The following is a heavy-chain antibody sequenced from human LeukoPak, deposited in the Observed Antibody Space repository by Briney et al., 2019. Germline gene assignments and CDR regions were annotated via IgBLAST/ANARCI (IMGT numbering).Heavy chain of an antibody. CDR1: GGSISSYY. Sequence: SDTLSLTCTVSGGSISSYYWSWIRQPAGKGLEWIGYIYYSGSTNYNPSLKSQVTISVDTSKNQFSLKLSSVTAADTAVYYCASSITMVRGVIRYYGMDVWGKGTTVTVSS. J-gene: IGHJ6*04. CDR2: IYYSGST. V-gene: IGHV4-59*07. CDR3: ASSITMVRGVIRYYGMDV. D-gene: IGHD3-10*01.